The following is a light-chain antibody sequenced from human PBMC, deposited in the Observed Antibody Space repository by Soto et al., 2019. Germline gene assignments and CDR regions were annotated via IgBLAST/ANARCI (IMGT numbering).Light chain of an antibody. V-gene: IGLV1-47*02. CDR2: SND. CDR1: SSNIGSNY. J-gene: IGLJ1*01. Sequence: QSVLTQPPSASGTPGQRVTISCSGSSSNIGSNYVDWYQQLPGTAPKLLIFSNDQRPSGVPDRFAGSKSGTSASLAISGLRSEDEADYYSAAWDDSLTGQVFGAGTKVTVL. CDR3: AAWDDSLTGQV.